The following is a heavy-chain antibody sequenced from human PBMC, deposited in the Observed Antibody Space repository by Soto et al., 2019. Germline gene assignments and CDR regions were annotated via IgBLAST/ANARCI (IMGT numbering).Heavy chain of an antibody. J-gene: IGHJ4*02. Sequence: PSETLSLTCIVSNVSISSRSSYWGWIRQTPGKGLEWIGSIYYIGNTYYNPSLKSRVTISIDTSKTQFSLKMNSVTAADTAVYFCGGQDYGAKGYYFETWGQGALVTVSS. V-gene: IGHV4-39*01. CDR3: GGQDYGAKGYYFET. CDR2: IYYIGNT. D-gene: IGHD4-17*01. CDR1: NVSISSRSSY.